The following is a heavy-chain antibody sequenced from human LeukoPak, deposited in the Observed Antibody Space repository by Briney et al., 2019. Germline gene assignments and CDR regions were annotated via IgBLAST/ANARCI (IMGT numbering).Heavy chain of an antibody. CDR1: GYTFTNYG. V-gene: IGHV1-69*04. CDR2: IIPILGIA. Sequence: SVKVSCKASGYTFTNYGISWVRQAPGQGLEWMGRIIPILGIANYAQKFQGRVTITADKSTSTAYMELSSLRSEDTAVYYCARTNWGYGSFPYYYYYYGMDVWGQGTTVTVSS. J-gene: IGHJ6*02. D-gene: IGHD7-27*01. CDR3: ARTNWGYGSFPYYYYYYGMDV.